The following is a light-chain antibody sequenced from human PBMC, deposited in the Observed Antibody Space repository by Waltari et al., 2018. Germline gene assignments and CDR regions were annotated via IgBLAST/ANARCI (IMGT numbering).Light chain of an antibody. J-gene: IGKJ4*01. CDR3: QHYHNWLT. CDR2: HAS. V-gene: IGKV3-15*01. CDR1: QSIDTH. Sequence: EIVLTQSPATLSVSPGEGATLYCRASQSIDTHLAWYQQKPGQAPRLLIFHASTRAAGIPNRFSGSVSGTEFALTISNLQSEDFAVYFCQHYHNWLTFGGGTKVEI.